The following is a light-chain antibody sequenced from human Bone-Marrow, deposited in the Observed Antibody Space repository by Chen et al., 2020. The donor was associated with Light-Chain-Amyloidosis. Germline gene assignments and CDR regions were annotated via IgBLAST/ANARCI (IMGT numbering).Light chain of an antibody. CDR3: QVWDRSSDRPV. J-gene: IGLJ3*02. Sequence: SYVLTQPSSVSVAPGQTATIACGGNNIGSTSVHWYQQTPGQAPLLVVYDDSDRPSVIPERLSGSNSVNTATLAISRVEAGDEADYYCQVWDRSSDRPVFGGGTKLTVL. V-gene: IGLV3-21*02. CDR1: NIGSTS. CDR2: DDS.